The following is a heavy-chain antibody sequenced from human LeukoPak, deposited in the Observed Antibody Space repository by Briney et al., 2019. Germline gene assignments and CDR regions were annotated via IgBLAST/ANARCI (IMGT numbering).Heavy chain of an antibody. D-gene: IGHD5-12*01. CDR3: AKDSGWLRFHY. CDR1: GFNFSNHG. Sequence: GGSLRLSCAGYGFNFSNHGMNWVREAAGKEVEWVSGISPSGDITYYVDSVKGRFTISRDNSKNTFYLQMNSLRAEDTAVYYCAKDSGWLRFHYWGQGTLVTVSS. J-gene: IGHJ4*02. V-gene: IGHV3-23*01. CDR2: ISPSGDIT.